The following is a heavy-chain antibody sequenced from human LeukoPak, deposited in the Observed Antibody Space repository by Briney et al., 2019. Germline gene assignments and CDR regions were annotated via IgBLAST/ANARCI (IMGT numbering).Heavy chain of an antibody. D-gene: IGHD3-22*01. Sequence: PGGSLRLSCVASGFTFSSYAMHWVRQAPGKGLEWVAVISYDGSNKYYADSVKGRFTISRDNSKNTLYLQMNSLRAEDTAVYYCARVGGGLVPDYYDSSGYYHIYYYYYGMDVWGQGTTVTVSS. CDR2: ISYDGSNK. V-gene: IGHV3-30-3*01. CDR3: ARVGGGLVPDYYDSSGYYHIYYYYYGMDV. J-gene: IGHJ6*02. CDR1: GFTFSSYA.